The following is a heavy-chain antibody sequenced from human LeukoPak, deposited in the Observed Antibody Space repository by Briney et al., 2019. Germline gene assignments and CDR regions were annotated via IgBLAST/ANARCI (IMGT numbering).Heavy chain of an antibody. CDR3: AREPRRLTRYGMDV. Sequence: GSLRLSCAASGFTFSSYAMHWVRQAPGKGLEWVAVISYDGSNKYYADSVKGRFTISRDNSKNTLYLQMNSLRAEDTAVYYCAREPRRLTRYGMDVWGQGTTVTVSS. D-gene: IGHD6-25*01. J-gene: IGHJ6*02. V-gene: IGHV3-30*01. CDR1: GFTFSSYA. CDR2: ISYDGSNK.